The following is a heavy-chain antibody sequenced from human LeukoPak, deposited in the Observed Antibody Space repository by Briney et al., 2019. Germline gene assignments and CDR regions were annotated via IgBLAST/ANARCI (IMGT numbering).Heavy chain of an antibody. D-gene: IGHD3-3*01. CDR1: GGSVSSGSYY. Sequence: SETLSLTCTVSGGSVSSGSYYWSWIRQPPGKGLEWIGYIYYSGSTNYNPSLKSRVTISVDTSKNQFSLKLSSVTAADTAVYYCARGGYDFWSGYYAFDIWGQGTMVTVSS. CDR2: IYYSGST. V-gene: IGHV4-61*01. J-gene: IGHJ3*02. CDR3: ARGGYDFWSGYYAFDI.